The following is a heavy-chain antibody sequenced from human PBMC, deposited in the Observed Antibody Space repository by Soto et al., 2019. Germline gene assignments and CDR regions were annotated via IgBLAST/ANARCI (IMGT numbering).Heavy chain of an antibody. J-gene: IGHJ3*02. CDR2: IKPDGGDK. V-gene: IGHV3-7*01. CDR1: GFTFNTYW. Sequence: GGSLRLSCAGSGFTFNTYWINWVRQAPGKGLEWVANIKPDGGDKHYVDSVKGRFTISRDNAKSSLFLQMDSLRAEDTAVYYCARALMAVTSQDAFDIWGQGTMVTVSS. D-gene: IGHD2-21*02. CDR3: ARALMAVTSQDAFDI.